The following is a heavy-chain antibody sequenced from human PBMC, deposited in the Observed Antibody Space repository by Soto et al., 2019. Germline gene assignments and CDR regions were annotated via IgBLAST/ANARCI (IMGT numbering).Heavy chain of an antibody. CDR1: GFTFSSYS. V-gene: IGHV3-21*01. Sequence: GGSLRLSCAASGFTFSSYSMNWVRQAPGKGLEWVSSISSSSSYIYYADSVKGRFTISRDNAKNSLYLQMNSLRAEDTAVYYCAPDGAYCGGDCYPTRYFQHWGQGTLVTVSS. J-gene: IGHJ1*01. CDR2: ISSSSSYI. D-gene: IGHD2-21*01. CDR3: APDGAYCGGDCYPTRYFQH.